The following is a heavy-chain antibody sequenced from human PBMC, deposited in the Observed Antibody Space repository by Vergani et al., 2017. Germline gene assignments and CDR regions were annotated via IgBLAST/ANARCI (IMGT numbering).Heavy chain of an antibody. Sequence: QVQRVQSGAEVKKPGSSVKVSCKASGGPFSSYAISWVRQAPGQGIEWMGGIIPIFGTANYAQKFQGRVTITADESTSTAYMELSSMRSEDTAVYYCARDLFDYCRGSTCYLDCWGQGTLVTVSS. V-gene: IGHV1-69*12. CDR1: GGPFSSYA. J-gene: IGHJ4*02. CDR3: ARDLFDYCRGSTCYLDC. CDR2: IIPIFGTA. D-gene: IGHD2-15*01.